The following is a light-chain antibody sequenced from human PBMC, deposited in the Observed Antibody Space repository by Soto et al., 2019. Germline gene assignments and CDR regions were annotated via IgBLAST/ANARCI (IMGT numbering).Light chain of an antibody. V-gene: IGLV1-51*01. CDR3: ATWDSSLTAGV. J-gene: IGLJ2*01. CDR2: DND. CDR1: SSNIGKNY. Sequence: QSVLTQPPSMSAAPGQRVTIYCSGSSSNIGKNYVSWYQQIPGTVPKLLIYDNDKRPSGIPARFSGSKSGPSATLDITGLQTGDEADYYCATWDSSLTAGVFGGGTKVTVL.